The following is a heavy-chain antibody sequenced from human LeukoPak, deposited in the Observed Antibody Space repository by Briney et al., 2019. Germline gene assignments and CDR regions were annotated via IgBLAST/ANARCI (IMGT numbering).Heavy chain of an antibody. Sequence: GGSLRLSCAASGFTFSSYAMSWVRQAPGKGLEWVSAIGTAGDTYYPGSVKGRFTISRENAKNSLYLQMNSLRAGDTAVYYCAREGFDYWGQGTLVTVSS. D-gene: IGHD2-15*01. V-gene: IGHV3-13*01. J-gene: IGHJ4*02. CDR2: IGTAGDT. CDR3: AREGFDY. CDR1: GFTFSSYA.